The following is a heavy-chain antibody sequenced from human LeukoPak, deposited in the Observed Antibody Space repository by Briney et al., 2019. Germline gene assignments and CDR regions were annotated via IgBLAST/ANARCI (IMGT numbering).Heavy chain of an antibody. CDR2: ISAYNGNT. CDR1: GYTFTSYG. CDR3: ARDPRSDVLRYFDWLLPPYYYYGMDV. Sequence: ASVKVSCKASGYTFTSYGISWVRQAPGQGLEWMGWISAYNGNTNYAQKLQGRVTMTTDTSTSTAYMELRSPRSDDTAVYYCARDPRSDVLRYFDWLLPPYYYYGMDVWGQETTVTASS. D-gene: IGHD3-9*01. V-gene: IGHV1-18*01. J-gene: IGHJ6*02.